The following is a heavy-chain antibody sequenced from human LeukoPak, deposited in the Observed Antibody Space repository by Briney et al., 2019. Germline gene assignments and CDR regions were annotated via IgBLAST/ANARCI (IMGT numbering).Heavy chain of an antibody. V-gene: IGHV4-31*03. CDR1: GGSISSGGYY. CDR2: IYYSGST. CDR3: ARESNIVLMVYDH. J-gene: IGHJ4*02. D-gene: IGHD2-8*01. Sequence: NPSETLSLTCTVSGGSISSGGYYWSWIRQHPGKGPEWIGYIYYSGSTYYNPSLKSRVTISVDTSKNQFSLKLSSVTAADTAVYYCARESNIVLMVYDHWGQGTLVTVSS.